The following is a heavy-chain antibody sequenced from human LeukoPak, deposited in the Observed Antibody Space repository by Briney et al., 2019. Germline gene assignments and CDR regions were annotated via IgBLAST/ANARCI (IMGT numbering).Heavy chain of an antibody. V-gene: IGHV3-11*03. D-gene: IGHD3-22*01. J-gene: IGHJ4*02. CDR2: ISSSSSYT. CDR3: ARVPYYYDSSGSLLFDY. CDR1: GFTFSDYY. Sequence: GGSLTLSCAASGFTFSDYYMSWIRPAPGKGLEWVSYISSSSSYTNYADSVKGRFTISRDNAKNSLYLQMNSLRAEDTAVYYCARVPYYYDSSGSLLFDYWGQGTLVTVSS.